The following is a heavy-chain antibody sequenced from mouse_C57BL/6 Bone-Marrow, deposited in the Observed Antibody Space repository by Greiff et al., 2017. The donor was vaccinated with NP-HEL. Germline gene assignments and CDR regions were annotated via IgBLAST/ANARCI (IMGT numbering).Heavy chain of an antibody. V-gene: IGHV6-6*01. Sequence: EVQLVESGGGLVQPGGSMKLSCAASGFTFSDAWMDWVRQSPEKGLEWVAEIRNKANNHATYYAESVKGRFTISRDDSKSSVYLQMNSLRAEDTGIHYCTGGYDGGYYAMDYWGQGTSVTVSS. CDR2: IRNKANNHAT. CDR1: GFTFSDAW. D-gene: IGHD2-2*01. CDR3: TGGYDGGYYAMDY. J-gene: IGHJ4*01.